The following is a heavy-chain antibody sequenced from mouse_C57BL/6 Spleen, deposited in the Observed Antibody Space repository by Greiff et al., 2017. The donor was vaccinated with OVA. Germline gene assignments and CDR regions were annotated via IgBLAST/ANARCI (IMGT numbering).Heavy chain of an antibody. J-gene: IGHJ2*01. Sequence: DVQLVESGPGLVKPSQSLSLTCSVTGYSITSGYYWNWIRQFPGNKLEWMGYISYDGSNNYNPSLKNRISITRDTSKNQFFLKLNSVTTEDTATYYGARDYYGSSLDYWGQGTTLTVSS. CDR2: ISYDGSN. CDR3: ARDYYGSSLDY. CDR1: GYSITSGYY. D-gene: IGHD1-1*01. V-gene: IGHV3-6*01.